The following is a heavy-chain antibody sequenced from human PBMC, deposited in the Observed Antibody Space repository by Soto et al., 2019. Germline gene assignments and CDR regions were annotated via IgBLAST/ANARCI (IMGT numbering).Heavy chain of an antibody. CDR3: ARVDDSSGYSVGDAFDI. V-gene: IGHV3-30-3*01. CDR2: ISYDGSNK. CDR1: GFTFSSYA. D-gene: IGHD3-22*01. J-gene: IGHJ3*02. Sequence: QVQLVESGGGVVQPGRSLRLSCAASGFTFSSYAMHWVRQAPGKGLEWVAVISYDGSNKYYADSVKGRFTISRDNSKNTLYLQMNSLRAEDTAVYYCARVDDSSGYSVGDAFDIWGQGTMVTVSS.